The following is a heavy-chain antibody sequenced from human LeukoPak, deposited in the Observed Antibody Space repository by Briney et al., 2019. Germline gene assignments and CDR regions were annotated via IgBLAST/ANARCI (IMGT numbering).Heavy chain of an antibody. V-gene: IGHV4-39*01. CDR1: GGSISSTTYY. CDR3: ARLYGDYYFDY. CDR2: IYYSGST. Sequence: SETLSLTCTVSGGSISSTTYYWGCIRQPPGKGLEWIGSIYYSGSTYYNPSLKSRVTMSVDTSKNQFSLNLSSVAAADTAVYYCARLYGDYYFDYWGQGTLVTVSS. J-gene: IGHJ4*02. D-gene: IGHD4-17*01.